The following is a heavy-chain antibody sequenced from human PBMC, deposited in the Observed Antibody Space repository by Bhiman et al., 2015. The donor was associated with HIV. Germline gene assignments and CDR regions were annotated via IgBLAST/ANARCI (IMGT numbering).Heavy chain of an antibody. V-gene: IGHV3-23*01. CDR1: GFTFSSYA. CDR3: AKAFYSSGWYRDSMDV. Sequence: EVQLLESGGGLVQPGGSLRLSCAASGFTFSSYAMSWVRQAPGKGLEWVSSISGSGGSTYYADSVKGRFTIFRDNSKNTLYLQMNSLRAEDTAVYYCAKAFYSSGWYRDSMDVWGQGTTVTVSS. CDR2: ISGSGGST. J-gene: IGHJ6*02. D-gene: IGHD6-19*01.